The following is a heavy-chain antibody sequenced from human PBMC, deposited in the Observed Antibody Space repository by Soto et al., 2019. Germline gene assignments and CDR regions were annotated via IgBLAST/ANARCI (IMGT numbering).Heavy chain of an antibody. Sequence: QVQLVESGGGVVQPGRSLRLSCAASGFTFSSYGMHWVRQAPGKGLEWVAVIWYDGSNKYYADSVKGRFIISRDNSKNTLYLQMNSLRAEDTAVYYCARSMLAPYYYYMDVWGKGTTVTVSS. D-gene: IGHD2-2*01. V-gene: IGHV3-33*01. J-gene: IGHJ6*03. CDR2: IWYDGSNK. CDR3: ARSMLAPYYYYMDV. CDR1: GFTFSSYG.